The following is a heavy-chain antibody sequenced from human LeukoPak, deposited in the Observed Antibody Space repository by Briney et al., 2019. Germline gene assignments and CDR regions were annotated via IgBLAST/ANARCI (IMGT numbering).Heavy chain of an antibody. CDR1: GGSFSGYY. J-gene: IGHJ4*02. CDR3: ARGGSRSYTSSTLDY. CDR2: INHSGST. D-gene: IGHD6-6*01. Sequence: SETLSLTCAVYGGSFSGYYWSWIRQPPGKGLECIGEINHSGSTTYNPSLKSRVTISVDTSKNRFSLKVSSVIAADTAMYYCARGGSRSYTSSTLDYWGQGTLVTVSS. V-gene: IGHV4-34*01.